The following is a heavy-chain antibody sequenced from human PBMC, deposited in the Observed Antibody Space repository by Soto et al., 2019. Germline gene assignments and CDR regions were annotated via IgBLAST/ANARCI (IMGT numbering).Heavy chain of an antibody. CDR2: INPDSGRT. Sequence: ASVKVSCKASGYTFTGYYLHWVRQAPGQGLEWMGYINPDSGRTRYAQKFQGTVTMTRDTSITTAYLELSSLKYDDSAIFYCAISFSQNNIDVCGQGPTVTVYS. CDR1: GYTFTGYY. CDR3: AISFSQNNIDV. V-gene: IGHV1-2*02. J-gene: IGHJ6*01.